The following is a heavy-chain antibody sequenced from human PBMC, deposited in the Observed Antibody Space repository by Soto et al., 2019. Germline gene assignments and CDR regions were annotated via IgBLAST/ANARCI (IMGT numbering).Heavy chain of an antibody. Sequence: QVQLQESGPGLVKPSETLSLTCTVSGGSISSYYWSWIRQPPGKGLEWIGYMYYSGSTNYNPSLRSRVTISIDTSRNQFSLKLSSVTAADTAVYYCARGTFGVVKDWGQGTLVTVSS. D-gene: IGHD3-3*01. CDR2: MYYSGST. CDR3: ARGTFGVVKD. J-gene: IGHJ4*02. V-gene: IGHV4-59*01. CDR1: GGSISSYY.